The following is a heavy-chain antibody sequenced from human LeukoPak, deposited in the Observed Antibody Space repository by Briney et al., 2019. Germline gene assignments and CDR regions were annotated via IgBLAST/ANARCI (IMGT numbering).Heavy chain of an antibody. CDR3: TRGDTAAGRDY. J-gene: IGHJ4*02. CDR2: SRSKANSYAT. Sequence: PGGSLRLTCAASGFTFSGSTMHWVRQASGKGLEWLGRSRSKANSYATAYAASVKGRFTISRDDSKNTAYLQMNSLKTEDTAVYYCTRGDTAAGRDYWGQGTLVTVSS. CDR1: GFTFSGST. V-gene: IGHV3-73*01. D-gene: IGHD5-18*01.